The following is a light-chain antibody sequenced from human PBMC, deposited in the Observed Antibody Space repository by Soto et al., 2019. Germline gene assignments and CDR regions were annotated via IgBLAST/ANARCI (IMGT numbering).Light chain of an antibody. CDR1: RSDVVSYNL. CDR3: SSYATSSAVFV. J-gene: IGLJ1*01. V-gene: IGLV2-23*02. Sequence: QSVLTQPASVSGSPGQSITIPCTGTRSDVVSYNLVSWYQQHPGQAPKLIIYEVTKRPPGVSIRLSGSKSSNTASQTISGLQAEDEADYYCSSYATSSAVFVFGTGTKVTVL. CDR2: EVT.